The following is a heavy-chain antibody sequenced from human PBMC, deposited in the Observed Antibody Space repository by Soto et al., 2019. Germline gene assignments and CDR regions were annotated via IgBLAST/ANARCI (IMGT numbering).Heavy chain of an antibody. CDR1: GGSISSSSYY. V-gene: IGHV4-39*01. CDR2: IYYSGST. D-gene: IGHD2-2*01. CDR3: ARLSTSWVYYYYYMDV. J-gene: IGHJ6*03. Sequence: PSETLSLTCTVSGGSISSSSYYWGWIRQPPGKGLEWIGSIYYSGSTYYNPSLKSRVTISVDTSKNQFSLKLSSVTAADTAVYYCARLSTSWVYYYYYMDVWGKGTTVTVSS.